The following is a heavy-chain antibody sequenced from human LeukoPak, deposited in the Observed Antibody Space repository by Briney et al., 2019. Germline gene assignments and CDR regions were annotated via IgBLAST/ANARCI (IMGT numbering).Heavy chain of an antibody. CDR1: GGFISSSSYY. Sequence: SETLSLTCTVSGGFISSSSYYWGWIRQPPGKGLEWIGSIYYSGSTYNNPSLKSRVTISVDTSKNQFSLKLSSVTAADTAVYYCARFNSGSYQHYFDYWGQGTLVTASS. V-gene: IGHV4-39*07. CDR2: IYYSGST. CDR3: ARFNSGSYQHYFDY. J-gene: IGHJ4*02. D-gene: IGHD1-26*01.